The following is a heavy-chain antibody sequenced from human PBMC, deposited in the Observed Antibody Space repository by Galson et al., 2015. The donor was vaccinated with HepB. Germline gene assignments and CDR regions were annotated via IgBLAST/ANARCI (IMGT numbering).Heavy chain of an antibody. CDR1: GYTFTSYW. CDR2: IDPSDSYT. D-gene: IGHD2/OR15-2a*01. J-gene: IGHJ4*02. Sequence: QSGAEVKKPGESLRISCKGSGYTFTSYWISWVRQMPGRGLEWMGRIDPSDSYTTYSPSFQGHVTISADKSISTAYLQWSSLEASDTAMNYCARHRMTGYYYCFDYWGQGTLVTVSS. V-gene: IGHV5-10-1*01. CDR3: ARHRMTGYYYCFDY.